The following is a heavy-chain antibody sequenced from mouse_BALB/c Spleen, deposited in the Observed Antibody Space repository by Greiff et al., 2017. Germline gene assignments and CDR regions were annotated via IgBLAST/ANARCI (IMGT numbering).Heavy chain of an antibody. D-gene: IGHD3-1*01. CDR3: ARSGAARATLTY. Sequence: VQLQQSGAELVRPGTSVMVSCKASGYAFTNYLIEWVKQRPGQGLEGVGVINPGSGGANYNEKLKGKATLTADKSPSTAYMKLSRLTSDDSAVYSCARSGAARATLTYWGQEPQVTVPA. CDR1: GYAFTNYL. CDR2: INPGSGGA. J-gene: IGHJ3*01. V-gene: IGHV1-54*01.